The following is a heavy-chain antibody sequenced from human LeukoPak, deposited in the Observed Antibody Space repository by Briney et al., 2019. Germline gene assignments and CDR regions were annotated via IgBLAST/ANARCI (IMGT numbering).Heavy chain of an antibody. CDR1: GGTFSSYA. D-gene: IGHD2-2*01. J-gene: IGHJ6*02. V-gene: IGHV1-69*04. CDR3: ARDHCSSTSCYGVGSSGEPYYYYYGMDV. CDR2: IIPILGIA. Sequence: SVKVSCKASGGTFSSYAISWVRQAPGQGLEWMGRIIPILGIANYAQKFQGRVTITADKSTSTAYMELSSLRSEDTAVYYCARDHCSSTSCYGVGSSGEPYYYYYGMDVWGQGTTVTVSS.